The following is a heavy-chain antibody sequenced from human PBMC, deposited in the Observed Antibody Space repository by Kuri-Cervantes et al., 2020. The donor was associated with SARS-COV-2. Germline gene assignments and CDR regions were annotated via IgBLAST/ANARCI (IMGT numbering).Heavy chain of an antibody. V-gene: IGHV3-43D*03. CDR2: ISWDGGST. CDR1: GFTFDDYA. CDR3: AKDSLRRPFYYYYYYMDV. J-gene: IGHJ6*03. Sequence: GGSLRLSCAASGFTFDDYAMHWVRQGPGKGLEWVSLISWDGGSTYYADSVKGRFTISRDNSKNTLYQQMNSLRAEDTAVYYCAKDSLRRPFYYYYYYMDVWGKGTTVTVSS. D-gene: IGHD4-17*01.